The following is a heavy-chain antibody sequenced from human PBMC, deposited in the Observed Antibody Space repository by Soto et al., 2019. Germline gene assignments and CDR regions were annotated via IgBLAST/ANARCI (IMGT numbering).Heavy chain of an antibody. D-gene: IGHD1-26*01. CDR3: AREPHSGSLGADN. J-gene: IGHJ4*02. V-gene: IGHV1-46*03. Sequence: QVQLVQSGAEVKKPGASVKVSCKASGYTFTNYYMHWVRQAPGQGLEWMGLINPSGGTTSYAQKFPDRVTITRDTSTRPVYMELRSLSSEDTFVYCCAREPHSGSLGADNWGQGSLVCVSS. CDR1: GYTFTNYY. CDR2: INPSGGTT.